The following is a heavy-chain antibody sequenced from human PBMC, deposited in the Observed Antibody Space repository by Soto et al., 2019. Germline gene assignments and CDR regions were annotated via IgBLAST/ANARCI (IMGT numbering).Heavy chain of an antibody. CDR3: ARGDYINFPFDY. CDR2: IYYSGST. CDR1: GGYIGSYY. D-gene: IGHD4-4*01. Sequence: SELMPLTCTVSGGYIGSYYWNWIRKTPGKGLEWIGYIYYSGSTYYNPSLKSRVTISVDTSKNQFSLKLRSVTAADTAVYYCARGDYINFPFDYWGQGTLVTVSS. V-gene: IGHV4-59*01. J-gene: IGHJ4*02.